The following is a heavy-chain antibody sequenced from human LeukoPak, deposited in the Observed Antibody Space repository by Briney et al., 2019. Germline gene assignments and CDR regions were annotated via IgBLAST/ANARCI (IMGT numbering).Heavy chain of an antibody. CDR3: ARSSKAAAGANWFDP. CDR1: GYTFSGYY. Sequence: GASVKVSCKASGYTFSGYYIHWVRQAPGQGLEWMGWINPNTGGTKYAQKFQGRVTITRDTSISTAYMELSRLRSDDTAVYYCARSSKAAAGANWFDPWGQGTLVTVSS. V-gene: IGHV1-2*02. D-gene: IGHD6-13*01. J-gene: IGHJ5*02. CDR2: INPNTGGT.